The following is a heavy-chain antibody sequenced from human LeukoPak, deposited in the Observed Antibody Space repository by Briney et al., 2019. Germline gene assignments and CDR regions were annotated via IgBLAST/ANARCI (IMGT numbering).Heavy chain of an antibody. J-gene: IGHJ4*02. CDR1: GGSFSGYY. Sequence: PSETLSLTCAVYGGSFSGYYWSWIRQPPGKGLEWIGEINHSGSTNYNPSLKSRVTISVDTSKNQFSLKLSSVTAADTAVYYCIAGFGHYYFDYWGQGTLVTVSS. CDR2: INHSGST. D-gene: IGHD3-10*01. CDR3: IAGFGHYYFDY. V-gene: IGHV4-34*03.